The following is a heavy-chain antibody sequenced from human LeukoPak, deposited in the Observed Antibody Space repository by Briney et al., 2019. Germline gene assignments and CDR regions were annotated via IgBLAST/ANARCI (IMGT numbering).Heavy chain of an antibody. D-gene: IGHD4-17*01. V-gene: IGHV5-51*01. Sequence: GESLQISCQGSGSIFTSYWIGWVRQMPGKGLEWMGIIYPGDSDTRYSPSFQGQVTISADKSISTAYLQWSSLNASDTAMYYCARLHGDYAAGYWGQGTLVTVSS. CDR1: GSIFTSYW. CDR2: IYPGDSDT. CDR3: ARLHGDYAAGY. J-gene: IGHJ4*02.